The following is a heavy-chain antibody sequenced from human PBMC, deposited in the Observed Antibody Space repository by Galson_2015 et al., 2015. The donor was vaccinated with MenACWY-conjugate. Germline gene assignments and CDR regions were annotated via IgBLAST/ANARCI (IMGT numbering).Heavy chain of an antibody. CDR2: IGSSSRFI. CDR1: DFSLSDYY. D-gene: IGHD5-12*01. CDR3: ARVASTRGYSYGFDY. J-gene: IGHJ4*02. Sequence: SLRLSCAASDFSLSDYYLGWIRQAPGKGLEWVSYIGSSSRFISYADSVKGRFTISRDNAKESLYLQMNSLRAEDTAVYYCARVASTRGYSYGFDYWGQGTLVTVSS. V-gene: IGHV3-11*06.